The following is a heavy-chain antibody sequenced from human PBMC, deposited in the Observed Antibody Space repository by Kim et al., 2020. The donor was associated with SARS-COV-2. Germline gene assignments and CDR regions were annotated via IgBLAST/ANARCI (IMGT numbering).Heavy chain of an antibody. CDR2: NK. J-gene: IGHJ4*02. D-gene: IGHD4-17*01. V-gene: IGHV3-33*01. Sequence: NKNYADSVNVRFTISRDNSKHTLYLQMNSLRAEDTAVYYCAREATVALDYWGQGTLVTVSS. CDR3: AREATVALDY.